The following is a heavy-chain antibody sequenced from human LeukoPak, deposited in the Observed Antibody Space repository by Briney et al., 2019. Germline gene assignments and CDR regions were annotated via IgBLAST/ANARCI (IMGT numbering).Heavy chain of an antibody. Sequence: GGSLRLSCAASGFTFSSYSMNWVRQAPGKGLEWVSSISSSSSYIYYADSVKGRLTISRDNAKNSLYLQMNSLRAEDTAVYYCARESGTTDFDYWGQGTLVTVSS. V-gene: IGHV3-21*01. CDR3: ARESGTTDFDY. CDR2: ISSSSSYI. D-gene: IGHD1-1*01. CDR1: GFTFSSYS. J-gene: IGHJ4*02.